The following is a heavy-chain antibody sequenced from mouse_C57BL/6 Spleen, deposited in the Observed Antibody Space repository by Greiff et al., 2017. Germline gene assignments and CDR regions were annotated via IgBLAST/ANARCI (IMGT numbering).Heavy chain of an antibody. J-gene: IGHJ4*01. V-gene: IGHV1-53*01. CDR2: INPSNGGT. CDR3: ARSGVLRDYYAMDY. D-gene: IGHD1-1*01. Sequence: QVQLKEPGTELVKPGASVKLSCKASGYTFTSYWMHWVKQRPGQGLEWIGNINPSNGGTNYNEKFKSKATLTVDKSSSTAYMQLSSLTSEDSAVYYCARSGVLRDYYAMDYWGQGTSVTVSS. CDR1: GYTFTSYW.